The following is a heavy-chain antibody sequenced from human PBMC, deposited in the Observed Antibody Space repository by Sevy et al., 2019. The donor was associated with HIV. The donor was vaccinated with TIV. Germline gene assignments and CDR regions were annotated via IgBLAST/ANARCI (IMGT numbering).Heavy chain of an antibody. CDR2: INPSGGST. J-gene: IGHJ4*02. CDR1: GYTFTSYY. V-gene: IGHV1-46*01. D-gene: IGHD6-13*01. CDR3: ARDGSSWYFDY. Sequence: ASVKVSCKASGYTFTSYYMHWVRQAPGQGLEWMGIINPSGGSTSYAQKFQGRVTMTRNTSTSTVYMELSSLRSEDTAVYYCARDGSSWYFDYWGQGTLVTVSS.